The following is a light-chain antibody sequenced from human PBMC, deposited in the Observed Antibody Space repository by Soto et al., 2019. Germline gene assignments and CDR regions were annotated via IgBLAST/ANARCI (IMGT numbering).Light chain of an antibody. Sequence: QSVLTQPASVSGSPGKSITISCTGTSSDVGSYNLVSWYQQHPGKAPKLMIYEVGKRPSGGSNRFSGSKSGNTASLTISGLQAEDEADYYCCSYAGSRTYYVFGTGTKVTVL. V-gene: IGLV2-23*02. CDR2: EVG. CDR1: SSDVGSYNL. J-gene: IGLJ1*01. CDR3: CSYAGSRTYYV.